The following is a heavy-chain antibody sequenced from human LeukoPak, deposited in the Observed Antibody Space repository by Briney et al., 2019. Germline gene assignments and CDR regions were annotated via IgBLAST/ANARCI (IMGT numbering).Heavy chain of an antibody. D-gene: IGHD3-3*01. J-gene: IGHJ6*03. CDR1: GYTFTDYY. Sequence: ASVTVSCKSSGYTFTDYYMHWVRQAPGQGLAWMGWISAYNGNTNHAQKLQGRVTMTTDTSTSTAYMELRSLRSDDTAVYYCARSSTYYDFWSGYSARYYYYYYMDVWGKGTTVTVSS. V-gene: IGHV1-18*04. CDR3: ARSSTYYDFWSGYSARYYYYYYMDV. CDR2: ISAYNGNT.